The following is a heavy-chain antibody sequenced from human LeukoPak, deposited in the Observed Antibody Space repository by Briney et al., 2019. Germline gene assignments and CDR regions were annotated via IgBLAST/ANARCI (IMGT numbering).Heavy chain of an antibody. J-gene: IGHJ4*02. D-gene: IGHD2-15*01. V-gene: IGHV3-53*01. CDR3: VTSVGRYYFDY. CDR1: GFTVSSNY. Sequence: PGRSLRLSCAASGFTVSSNYMSWVRQAPGKGLEWASIIYSGGSTNYADSVKGRFTISRDNSKNTLYLHRNSLRAEDTAVYYCVTSVGRYYFDYWGQGALVTVSS. CDR2: IYSGGST.